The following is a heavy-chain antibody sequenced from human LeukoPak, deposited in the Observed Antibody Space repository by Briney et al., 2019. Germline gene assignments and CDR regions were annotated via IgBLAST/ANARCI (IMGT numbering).Heavy chain of an antibody. CDR2: INSDGSST. CDR3: ARGAVTTNYYYGMDV. CDR1: GFTLSNYW. D-gene: IGHD4-17*01. V-gene: IGHV3-74*01. Sequence: PGGSLRLSCAVSGFTLSNYWMYWVRQAPGKGLVWVSRINSDGSSTSYADSVKGRFTISRDNSKNTLYLQMNSLRAEDTAVYYCARGAVTTNYYYGMDVWGQGTTVTVSS. J-gene: IGHJ6*02.